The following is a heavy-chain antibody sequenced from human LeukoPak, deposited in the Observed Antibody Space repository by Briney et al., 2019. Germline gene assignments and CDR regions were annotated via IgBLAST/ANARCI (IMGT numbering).Heavy chain of an antibody. CDR2: IYSGGST. V-gene: IGHV3-53*01. J-gene: IGHJ4*02. D-gene: IGHD3-3*01. CDR3: ARTYYDFWSGYFV. CDR1: GFTVSSDY. Sequence: GGSLRLSCAASGFTVSSDYMSWVRQAPGKGLEWVSVIYSGGSTYYADSVKGRFTISRDNSKNTLYLQMNSLRAEDTAVYYCARTYYDFWSGYFVWGQGTLDTVSS.